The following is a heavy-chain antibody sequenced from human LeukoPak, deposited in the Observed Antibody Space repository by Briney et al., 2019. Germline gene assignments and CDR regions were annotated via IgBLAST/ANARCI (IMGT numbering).Heavy chain of an antibody. V-gene: IGHV3-43*01. J-gene: IGHJ3*02. CDR3: AERTGTRGAFDI. D-gene: IGHD1-7*01. Sequence: GGSLRLSCAASGFTFDDYTMHWVRQAPGKGLEWVSLISWDGGSTYYADSVKGRFTISRDNSKNTLYLQMNSLRAEDTAVYYCAERTGTRGAFDIWGQGTMVTVSS. CDR2: ISWDGGST. CDR1: GFTFDDYT.